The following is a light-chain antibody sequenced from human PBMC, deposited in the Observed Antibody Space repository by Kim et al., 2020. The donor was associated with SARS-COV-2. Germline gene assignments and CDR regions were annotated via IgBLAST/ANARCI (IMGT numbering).Light chain of an antibody. CDR1: HDINNY. CDR3: QQYHSLPL. Sequence: DIQMTQSPASLSASVGDRVTITCQANHDINNYLKWYQQKPGKAPELLIYDVSNLETGVPSRFSGSASGTNFSLTIDSLQPEDFATYYCQQYHSLPLFGGGTKVDIK. V-gene: IGKV1-33*01. J-gene: IGKJ4*01. CDR2: DVS.